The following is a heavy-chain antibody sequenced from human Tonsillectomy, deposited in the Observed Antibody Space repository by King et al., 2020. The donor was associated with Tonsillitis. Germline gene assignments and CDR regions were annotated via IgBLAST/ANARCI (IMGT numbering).Heavy chain of an antibody. V-gene: IGHV4-59*01. D-gene: IGHD3-22*01. Sequence: QLQESGPGLVKPSETLSLTCSVSGGAISNYYWNWIRQSPGKGLEWIGYIYYSGSTNYNPSLKSRVTISVDTSKNHFSLKLSSVTAADTAVYYCARGGDYYDSSGYYYVPPDYWGQGTLVTVSS. CDR1: GGAISNYY. CDR2: IYYSGST. CDR3: ARGGDYYDSSGYYYVPPDY. J-gene: IGHJ4*02.